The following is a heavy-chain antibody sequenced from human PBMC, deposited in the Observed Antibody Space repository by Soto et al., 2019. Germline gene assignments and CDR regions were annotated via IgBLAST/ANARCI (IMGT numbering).Heavy chain of an antibody. D-gene: IGHD7-27*01. J-gene: IGHJ6*02. CDR1: GFTFSSFA. V-gene: IGHV3-23*01. Sequence: LRLSCAASGFTFSSFAMSWVRQAPGKGLEWVSAISDSGVSTYYADSVKGRFIIFRDNSKNTLYLQMDSLRAEDTALYYCAKWGNDWGYYYYGMDVWGQGTTVTVSS. CDR3: AKWGNDWGYYYYGMDV. CDR2: ISDSGVST.